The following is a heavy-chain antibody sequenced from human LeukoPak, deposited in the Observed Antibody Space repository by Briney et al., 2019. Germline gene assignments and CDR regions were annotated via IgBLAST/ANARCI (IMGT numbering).Heavy chain of an antibody. J-gene: IGHJ4*02. CDR1: GGSIRSYY. CDR3: ARYPIFGVVPYFDY. Sequence: SETLSLTCTLSGGSIRSYYWSWLRQPPGKGLAWMGYIYYSGSTNYNPSLKSRVTISVDTAKNQFSLKLSSVTAADTAVYYCARYPIFGVVPYFDYWGQGTLVTVSS. CDR2: IYYSGST. V-gene: IGHV4-59*01. D-gene: IGHD3-3*01.